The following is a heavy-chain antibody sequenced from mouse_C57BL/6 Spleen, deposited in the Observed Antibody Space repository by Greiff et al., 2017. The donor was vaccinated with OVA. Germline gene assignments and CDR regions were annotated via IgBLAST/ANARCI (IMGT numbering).Heavy chain of an antibody. Sequence: VKLQESGPELVKPGASVKISCKASGYAFSSSWMNWVKQRPGKGLEWIGRIYPGDGDTNYNGKFKGKATLTADKSSSTAYMQLSSLTSEDSAVYFCAKVYYFDYWGQGTTLTVSS. CDR1: GYAFSSSW. CDR2: IYPGDGDT. V-gene: IGHV1-82*01. J-gene: IGHJ2*01. CDR3: AKVYYFDY.